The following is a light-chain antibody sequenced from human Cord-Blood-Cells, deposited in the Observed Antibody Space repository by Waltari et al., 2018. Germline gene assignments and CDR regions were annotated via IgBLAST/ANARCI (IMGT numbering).Light chain of an antibody. CDR3: CSYAGSSTYV. CDR1: NSAVGCYNL. CDR2: EVS. V-gene: IGLV2-23*02. Sequence: QSALPQPASVSGSPGQSITISCTGTNSAVGCYNLVSWYQQHPGKAPKLMIYEVSKRPSGVSNRFSGSKSGNTASLTISGLQAEDEADYYCCSYAGSSTYVFGTGTKVTVL. J-gene: IGLJ1*01.